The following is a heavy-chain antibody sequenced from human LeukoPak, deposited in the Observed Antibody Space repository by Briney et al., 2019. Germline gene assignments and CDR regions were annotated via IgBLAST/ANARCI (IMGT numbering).Heavy chain of an antibody. D-gene: IGHD5-24*01. CDR1: GGSISSYY. CDR3: ARDRGGDGYNDYYFDY. J-gene: IGHJ4*02. CDR2: INYSGST. V-gene: IGHV4-59*01. Sequence: SETLSLTCTVSGGSISSYYWSWIRQPPGKGLEWIGYINYSGSTNYNPSLKSRVTISVDTSKNQFSLKLSSVTAADTAVYYCARDRGGDGYNDYYFDYWGQGTLVTVSS.